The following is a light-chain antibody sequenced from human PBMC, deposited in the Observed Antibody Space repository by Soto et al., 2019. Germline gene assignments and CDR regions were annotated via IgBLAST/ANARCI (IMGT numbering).Light chain of an antibody. V-gene: IGLV2-14*02. Sequence: QSALTQPASVSGSPGQSITISCTGTSSDVGTYNLVSWYQHHPGKAPKLMIYEGNKRPSGVPDRFSGSKSGTSASLAITGLQAEDEADYYCQSYDNSLSVHVVFGGGTKLTVL. J-gene: IGLJ2*01. CDR3: QSYDNSLSVHVV. CDR2: EGN. CDR1: SSDVGTYNL.